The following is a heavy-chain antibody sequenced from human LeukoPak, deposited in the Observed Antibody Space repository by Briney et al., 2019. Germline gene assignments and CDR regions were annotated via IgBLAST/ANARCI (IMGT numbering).Heavy chain of an antibody. V-gene: IGHV4-39*07. Sequence: SETLSLTCSVSGGSITTSSYYWGWIRQPPEKGLEWIGSIYYTGGTFYNPSLRSRVTISVDTSKNQFSLKLNSVTAADTAVYYCARVWTGYPGHYWGQGTLVTVSS. CDR1: GGSITTSSYY. D-gene: IGHD3/OR15-3a*01. J-gene: IGHJ4*02. CDR2: IYYTGGT. CDR3: ARVWTGYPGHY.